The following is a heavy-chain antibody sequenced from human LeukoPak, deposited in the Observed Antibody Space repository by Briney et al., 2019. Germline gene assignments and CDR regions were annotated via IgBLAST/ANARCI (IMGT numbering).Heavy chain of an antibody. V-gene: IGHV4-4*07. Sequence: SETLSLTCTVSGGSIGSYYWSWIRQPAGKGLEWIGRIYTSGSTNYNPSLKGRVTISVDKSKNQFSLKLSSVTAADTAVYYCARDMRFLEWFPHNHDAFDIWGQGTMVTVSS. CDR2: IYTSGST. CDR1: GGSIGSYY. CDR3: ARDMRFLEWFPHNHDAFDI. J-gene: IGHJ3*02. D-gene: IGHD3-3*01.